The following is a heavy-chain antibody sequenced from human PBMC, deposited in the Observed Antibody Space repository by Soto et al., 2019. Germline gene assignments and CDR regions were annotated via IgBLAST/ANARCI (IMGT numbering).Heavy chain of an antibody. CDR3: ARSPGSGSYYNLQFDY. J-gene: IGHJ5*01. D-gene: IGHD3-10*01. Sequence: PSETLSLTCTVSGGSLSSGEFYCNWIRHSPGKGLEWIGCFHYTAGTQYNPSLKSRLSISVDTSRRQLLLTLTYVTAADTAVYYCARSPGSGSYYNLQFDYWGQGSLVT. CDR1: GGSLSSGEFY. V-gene: IGHV4-30-4*01. CDR2: FHYTAGT.